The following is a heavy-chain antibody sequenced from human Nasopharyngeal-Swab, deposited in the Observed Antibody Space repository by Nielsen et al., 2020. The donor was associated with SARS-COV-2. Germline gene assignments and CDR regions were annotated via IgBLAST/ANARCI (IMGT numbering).Heavy chain of an antibody. D-gene: IGHD6-13*01. J-gene: IGHJ6*02. Sequence: GGSLRLSWKGSGYSFTNYWIGWVRQMPGKGLEWMGIIYPGDSDTRYSPSFQGQVTISADKSISTAYLQWSSLKASDTAMYYCARRYSSSWYGDYYYGMDVWGQGTTVTVSS. V-gene: IGHV5-51*01. CDR1: GYSFTNYW. CDR3: ARRYSSSWYGDYYYGMDV. CDR2: IYPGDSDT.